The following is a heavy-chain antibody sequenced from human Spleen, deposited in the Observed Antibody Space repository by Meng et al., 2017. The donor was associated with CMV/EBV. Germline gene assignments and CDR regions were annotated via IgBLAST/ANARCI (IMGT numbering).Heavy chain of an antibody. CDR1: GYTFTSYY. D-gene: IGHD1-14*01. CDR3: ARANRLGDAFDI. V-gene: IGHV1-46*01. CDR2: INPSGGST. J-gene: IGHJ3*02. Sequence: ASVKVSCKASGYTFTSYYMHWVRQAPGQGLEWMGIINPSGGSTSYAQNFQGRVTMTRDTSTSTVYMELSSLRSEDTAVYYCARANRLGDAFDIWGQGTMVTVSS.